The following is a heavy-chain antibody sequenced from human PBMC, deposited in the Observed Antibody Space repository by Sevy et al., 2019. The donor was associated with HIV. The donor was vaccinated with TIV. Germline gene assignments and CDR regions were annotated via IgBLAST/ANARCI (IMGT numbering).Heavy chain of an antibody. J-gene: IGHJ6*02. V-gene: IGHV3-15*01. Sequence: GGSLRLSCAASGFTFYYAWMTWVRQAPGKGLEWVGRIKSKADGATTDYSAPVKGRFIISRDDSKNTLYLQMNSLKTEDTAVYYCSTDPIIVLLVTDGMDVWGQGTTVTVSS. D-gene: IGHD2-8*02. CDR3: STDPIIVLLVTDGMDV. CDR1: GFTFYYAW. CDR2: IKSKADGATT.